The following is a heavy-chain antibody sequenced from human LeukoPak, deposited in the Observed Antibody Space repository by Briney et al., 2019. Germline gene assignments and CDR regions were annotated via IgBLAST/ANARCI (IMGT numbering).Heavy chain of an antibody. Sequence: PSETLSLTCTVSGGSISSGSYYWGWIRQPPGTGLEWIANVYYNGNTAYNPALRSRGTISIDTSKGQFSLRLNSLTAADTAVYYCARVGWGDAAAHPNWLDPWGQGTLVTVSS. CDR1: GGSISSGSYY. CDR2: VYYNGNT. CDR3: ARVGWGDAAAHPNWLDP. J-gene: IGHJ5*02. D-gene: IGHD6-6*01. V-gene: IGHV4-39*07.